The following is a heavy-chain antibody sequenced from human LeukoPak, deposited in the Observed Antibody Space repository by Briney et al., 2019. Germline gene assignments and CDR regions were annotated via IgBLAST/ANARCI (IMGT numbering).Heavy chain of an antibody. Sequence: PSETLSLTCTVSGGSICPYYWIWIRQPPGKGLVWFGYIYYSGSTNYNPSLKSRVTISVDTSKNQFSRKLSDVTAADTAVNYWARAFYPGYYSYMAVWGKGTTVTVSS. CDR1: GGSICPYY. CDR2: IYYSGST. J-gene: IGHJ6*03. D-gene: IGHD3-3*02. CDR3: ARAFYPGYYSYMAV. V-gene: IGHV4-59*01.